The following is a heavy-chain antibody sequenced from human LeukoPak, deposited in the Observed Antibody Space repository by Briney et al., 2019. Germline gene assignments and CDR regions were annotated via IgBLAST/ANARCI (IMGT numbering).Heavy chain of an antibody. J-gene: IGHJ4*02. CDR2: IYGSGANT. V-gene: IGHV3-23*01. CDR1: GFTFSKYA. CDR3: AKDLGEMATHPGDY. D-gene: IGHD5-24*01. Sequence: PGGSLRLSCAASGFTFSKYAMTWVRQAPGKGLEWISAIYGSGANTYYADSVKGRFTISRDNSKNTVYLQMNSLRVEGTAVYYCAKDLGEMATHPGDYWGQGTLVTVSS.